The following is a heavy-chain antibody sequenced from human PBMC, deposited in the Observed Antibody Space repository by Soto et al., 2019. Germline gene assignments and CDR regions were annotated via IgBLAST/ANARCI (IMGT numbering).Heavy chain of an antibody. CDR1: GGSISGYY. J-gene: IGHJ6*02. CDR3: ARDLWGYCGTDCYPLDG. V-gene: IGHV4-59*01. Sequence: QVQLQESGPGLVKPSETLSLTCTVSGGSISGYYWSWIRQPPGKGLEWIGYMYNTGRTVYTPSFKSRVTRSVDTPKNQFSLKLNSVTAADTAVYYCARDLWGYCGTDCYPLDGWAHGATVSVSS. CDR2: MYNTGRT. D-gene: IGHD2-21*02.